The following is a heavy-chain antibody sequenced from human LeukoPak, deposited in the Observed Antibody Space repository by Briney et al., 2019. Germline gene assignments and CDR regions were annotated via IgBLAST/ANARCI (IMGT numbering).Heavy chain of an antibody. Sequence: ASVKVSCKASGYSFTSYDINWVRQATGQGLEWMGWMNPNSGNTGYAQKFQGRVTMTRNTSISTAYMELSSLRSEDTAVYYCARGRRVAAGTEDFDYWGQGTLVTVSS. V-gene: IGHV1-8*01. D-gene: IGHD6-13*01. J-gene: IGHJ4*02. CDR1: GYSFTSYD. CDR2: MNPNSGNT. CDR3: ARGRRVAAGTEDFDY.